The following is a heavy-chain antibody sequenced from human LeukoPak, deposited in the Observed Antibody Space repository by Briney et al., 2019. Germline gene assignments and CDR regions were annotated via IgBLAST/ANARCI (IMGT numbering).Heavy chain of an antibody. CDR1: GVTLSSYA. CDR2: ISSSGSGGNT. CDR3: AEDRTVGASYWYFDL. Sequence: GGSLRLSCAASGVTLSSYAMSWARQAPGKGLEWVSGISSSGSGGNTYYADSVKGRFTISRDSSKNTLFLHMNTLRAEDTAIYYCAEDRTVGASYWYFDLWGRGTLVTVSS. J-gene: IGHJ2*01. V-gene: IGHV3-23*01. D-gene: IGHD1-26*01.